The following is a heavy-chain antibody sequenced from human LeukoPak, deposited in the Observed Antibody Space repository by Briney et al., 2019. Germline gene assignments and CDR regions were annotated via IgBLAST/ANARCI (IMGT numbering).Heavy chain of an antibody. D-gene: IGHD5-24*01. J-gene: IGHJ3*02. CDR3: ARGFDGYYGFDI. Sequence: GGSLRLSCEASGFTLSIYWMSWVRQAPGKGLEWVANINQDGSEKYYVDSVKGRFTISRDNAKKSLYLQMNRLRVEDTAVYYCARGFDGYYGFDIWGQGTMVTVSS. CDR1: GFTLSIYW. V-gene: IGHV3-7*05. CDR2: INQDGSEK.